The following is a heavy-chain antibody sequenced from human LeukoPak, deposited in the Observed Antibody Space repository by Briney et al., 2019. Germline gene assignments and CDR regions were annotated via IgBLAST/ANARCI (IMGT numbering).Heavy chain of an antibody. CDR1: GYTFTSYY. CDR3: ARDADYDFWSGYPRELDP. D-gene: IGHD3-3*01. CDR2: INPSGGST. J-gene: IGHJ5*02. V-gene: IGHV1-46*01. Sequence: ASVKVSCKASGYTFTSYYMHGVRQAPGQGLEWMGIINPSGGSTSYAQKFQGRVTMTRDMSTSTVYMQLSSLRSEDTAVYYCARDADYDFWSGYPRELDPWGQGTLVTVSS.